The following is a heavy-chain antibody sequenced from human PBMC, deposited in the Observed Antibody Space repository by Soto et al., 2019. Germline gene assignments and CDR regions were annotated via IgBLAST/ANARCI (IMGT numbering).Heavy chain of an antibody. J-gene: IGHJ4*02. CDR2: ISGSGGST. Sequence: EVQLLESGGGLVQPGGSLRLSCAASGFTFSSYAMSWVRQAPGKGLEWVSAISGSGGSTYYADSVKGRFTISRDNSKNTLYLQMNSLRAHVTAVDYSAKGPHRIQLWRRADDYWGQGTLVTVSS. CDR1: GFTFSSYA. V-gene: IGHV3-23*01. D-gene: IGHD5-18*01. CDR3: AKGPHRIQLWRRADDY.